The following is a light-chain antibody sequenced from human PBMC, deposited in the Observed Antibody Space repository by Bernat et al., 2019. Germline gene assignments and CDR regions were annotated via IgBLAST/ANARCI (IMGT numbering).Light chain of an antibody. J-gene: IGKJ5*01. CDR2: LAS. CDR1: QDISKY. CDR3: QKYNSAPLT. V-gene: IGKV1-27*01. Sequence: DIQMTQSPSSLSASVGDRVTITCRASQDISKYLAWYQQKPGKVPKLLIYLASTLQSGVPSRFSGSGSGTDFTLTISSLQPEDVATYYCQKYNSAPLTFGQGTRLEIK.